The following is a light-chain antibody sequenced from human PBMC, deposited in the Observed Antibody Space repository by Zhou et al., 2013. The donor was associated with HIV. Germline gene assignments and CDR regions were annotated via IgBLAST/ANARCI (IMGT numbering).Light chain of an antibody. CDR3: VQAVQIPFT. J-gene: IGKJ4*01. CDR1: QSLLHRNGYTY. CDR2: LGF. V-gene: IGKV2-28*01. Sequence: DVVMTQSPLSLPVTLGQPASISCRSSQSLLHRNGYTYLHWYLQKPGQSPQLLIYLGFNRASGVPDRFSGSGAGTDFTLKISRVEAEDVGIYYCVQAVQIPFTFGGGTKVDIK.